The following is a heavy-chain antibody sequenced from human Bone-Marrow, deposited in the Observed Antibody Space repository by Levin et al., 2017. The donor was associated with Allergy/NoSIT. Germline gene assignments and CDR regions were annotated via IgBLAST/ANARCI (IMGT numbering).Heavy chain of an antibody. J-gene: IGHJ4*02. CDR2: IKQDGSEK. CDR3: AREVRASAGTDY. D-gene: IGHD6-13*01. CDR1: GLTFSSYW. Sequence: SCAASGLTFSSYWMSWVRQAPGKGLGWVANIKQDGSEKYYVDSVKGRFTISRDNAKKSLFLQMNSLRAEDTAVYYCAREVRASAGTDYWGQGTLVTVSS. V-gene: IGHV3-7*01.